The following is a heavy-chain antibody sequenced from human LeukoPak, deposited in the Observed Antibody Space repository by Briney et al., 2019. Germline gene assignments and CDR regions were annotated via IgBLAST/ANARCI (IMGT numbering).Heavy chain of an antibody. J-gene: IGHJ4*02. V-gene: IGHV3-33*01. CDR3: ARGPVAATGWTYYFDY. CDR2: IWYDGSNK. D-gene: IGHD2-15*01. Sequence: GRSLRLSCATSGFTFSRYGMHWVRQAPGKGLEWVAVIWYDGSNKYYEDSVKGRFTISRDNSKNTLYLQMNSLRAEDTAVYYCARGPVAATGWTYYFDYWGQGTLVTVPS. CDR1: GFTFSRYG.